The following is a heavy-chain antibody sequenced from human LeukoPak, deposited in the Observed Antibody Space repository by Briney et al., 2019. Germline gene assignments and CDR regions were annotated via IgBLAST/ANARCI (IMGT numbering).Heavy chain of an antibody. J-gene: IGHJ3*02. D-gene: IGHD3-22*01. Sequence: KPSETLSLTRAVSGYSISSGYYWGWIRQPPGKGPEWIGRIYHSGSTYYNPSLKSRVTISVDTSKNQFSLKLSSVTAADTAVYYCARDLAYYDTSGSLVGAFDIWGQGTMVTVSS. CDR1: GYSISSGYY. CDR3: ARDLAYYDTSGSLVGAFDI. V-gene: IGHV4-38-2*02. CDR2: IYHSGST.